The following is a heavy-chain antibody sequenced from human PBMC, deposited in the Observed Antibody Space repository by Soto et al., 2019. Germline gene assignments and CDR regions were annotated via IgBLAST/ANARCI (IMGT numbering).Heavy chain of an antibody. CDR1: GFTFSSYS. J-gene: IGHJ4*02. V-gene: IGHV3-21*01. D-gene: IGHD6-13*01. Sequence: EVQLVESGGGLVKPGGSLRLSCAASGFTFSSYSMNWVRQAPGKGLEWVSSISSSSSYIYYADSVKGRFTISRDNAKNSLYLQMNSLRAEDTAVYYCARDHVLQQLVWDYWGQGTLVTVSS. CDR3: ARDHVLQQLVWDY. CDR2: ISSSSSYI.